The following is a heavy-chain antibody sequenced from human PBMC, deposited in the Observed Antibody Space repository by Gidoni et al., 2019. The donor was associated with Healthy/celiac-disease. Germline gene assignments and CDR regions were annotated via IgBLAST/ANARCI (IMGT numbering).Heavy chain of an antibody. D-gene: IGHD3-3*01. CDR3: ARVDPNPPYYDFWSPPLY. J-gene: IGHJ4*02. V-gene: IGHV1-69*01. CDR1: GGTFRSHA. CDR2: IIPIFGTA. Sequence: QVQLVQSGAEVKKPGSSVKVSCKASGGTFRSHAISWVRQAPGQGLEWMGGIIPIFGTANYAQKFQGRVPITADESTSTAYMELSSLRSEDTAVYYCARVDPNPPYYDFWSPPLYWGQGTLVTVSS.